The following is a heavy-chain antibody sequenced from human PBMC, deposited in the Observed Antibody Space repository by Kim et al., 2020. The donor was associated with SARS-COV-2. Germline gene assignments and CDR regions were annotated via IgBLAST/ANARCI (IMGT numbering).Heavy chain of an antibody. D-gene: IGHD6-13*01. CDR2: IGTAGDT. V-gene: IGHV3-13*01. CDR1: GFTFSSYD. Sequence: GGSLRLSCAASGFTFSSYDMHWVRQATGKGLEWVSAIGTAGDTYYPGSVKGRFTISRENAKNSLYLQMNSLRAGDTAVYYCARDRSRLAAAGQMGWGMDVWGQGTTVTVSS. CDR3: ARDRSRLAAAGQMGWGMDV. J-gene: IGHJ6*02.